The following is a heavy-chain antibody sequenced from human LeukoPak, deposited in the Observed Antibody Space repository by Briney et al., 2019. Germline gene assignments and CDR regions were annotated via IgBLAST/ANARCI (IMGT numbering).Heavy chain of an antibody. CDR2: INPNSDTT. V-gene: IGHV1-2*02. Sequence: ASVKVSCKASGYAFTAYYIHWVRQAPGQGLEWMGWINPNSDTTKYAQKFQGRVTMTRDTSISTAYMELSRLRSDDTVVYYCATWDEGCGGDCYRDYWGQGTLVTVSS. D-gene: IGHD2-21*01. CDR3: ATWDEGCGGDCYRDY. J-gene: IGHJ4*02. CDR1: GYAFTAYY.